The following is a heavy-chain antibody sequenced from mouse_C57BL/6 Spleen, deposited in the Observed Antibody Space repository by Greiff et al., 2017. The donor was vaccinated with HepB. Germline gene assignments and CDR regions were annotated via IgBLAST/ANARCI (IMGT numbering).Heavy chain of an antibody. Sequence: QVQLQQPGAELVKPGASVKLSCKASGYTFTSYWMQWVKQRPGQGLEWIGEIDPADSYTNYNQKFKGKATLTVDTSSSTAYMQLSSLTSEDSAVYYGARTGILYFDYWGQGTTLTVSS. CDR1: GYTFTSYW. CDR2: IDPADSYT. J-gene: IGHJ2*01. D-gene: IGHD4-1*01. CDR3: ARTGILYFDY. V-gene: IGHV1-50*01.